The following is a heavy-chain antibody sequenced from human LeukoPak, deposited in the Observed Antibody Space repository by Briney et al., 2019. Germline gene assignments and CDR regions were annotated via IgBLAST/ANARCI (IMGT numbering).Heavy chain of an antibody. D-gene: IGHD3-3*01. CDR1: GFTVSSNY. CDR3: ARSYTHYDFWSGYTYQNYFDP. J-gene: IGHJ5*02. CDR2: IYSGGST. Sequence: GGSLRLSCAASGFTVSSNYMSWVRQAPGKGLEWVSVIYSGGSTYYADSVKGRFIISRDNSKNTVYLQMDSLRAEDTAVYYCARSYTHYDFWSGYTYQNYFDPWGQGTLVTVSS. V-gene: IGHV3-53*01.